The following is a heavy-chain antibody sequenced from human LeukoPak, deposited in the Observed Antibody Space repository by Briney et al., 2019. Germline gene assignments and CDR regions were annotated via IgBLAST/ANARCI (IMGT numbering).Heavy chain of an antibody. Sequence: SETLSLTCTVSGGSISSSSYYWGWIRQPPGKGLEWIGSVYYTGASYYNPSLKSRVTISIDTSKKHFSLKLTSVTAADTAVYYCARRGIAFDIWGQGTMVTVSS. J-gene: IGHJ3*02. V-gene: IGHV4-39*07. CDR3: ARRGIAFDI. CDR1: GGSISSSSYY. CDR2: VYYTGAS.